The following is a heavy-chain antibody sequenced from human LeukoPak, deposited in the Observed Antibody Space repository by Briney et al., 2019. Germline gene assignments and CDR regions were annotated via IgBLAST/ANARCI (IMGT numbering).Heavy chain of an antibody. Sequence: SETLSLTCKVSGGSINTANYYWTWIRQPPGKGLEWIGYISYSGTPYYNPSLNSRVTISLDTSKNQFSLILNSVTAADTAMYYCARDRYGDFEDYWGQGTLVTVSS. D-gene: IGHD4-17*01. J-gene: IGHJ4*02. V-gene: IGHV4-30-4*08. CDR3: ARDRYGDFEDY. CDR1: GGSINTANYY. CDR2: ISYSGTP.